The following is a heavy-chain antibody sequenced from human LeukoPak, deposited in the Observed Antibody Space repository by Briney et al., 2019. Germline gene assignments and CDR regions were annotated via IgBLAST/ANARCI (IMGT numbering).Heavy chain of an antibody. CDR2: IYTSGST. D-gene: IGHD6-13*01. V-gene: IGHV4-4*09. CDR3: ARHIYSSPDWFDP. J-gene: IGHJ5*02. Sequence: SETLSLTCTVSGGSISSYYWSWIRQPPGKGLEWIGYIYTSGSTNYNPSLKSRVTISVDTSKNQFSLKLSSVTAADTAVYYCARHIYSSPDWFDPWGQGTLVTVSS. CDR1: GGSISSYY.